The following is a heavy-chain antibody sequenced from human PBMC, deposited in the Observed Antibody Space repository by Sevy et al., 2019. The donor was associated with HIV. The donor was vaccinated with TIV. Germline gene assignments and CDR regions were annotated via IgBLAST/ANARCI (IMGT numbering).Heavy chain of an antibody. D-gene: IGHD1-1*01. J-gene: IGHJ4*02. CDR1: GGTFSSYA. CDR3: ARSFSPRLRGRPDEYYFDY. CDR2: IIPIFGTA. Sequence: ASVKVSCKASGGTFSSYALSWVRQAPGQGLEWMGGIIPIFGTANYAQKFQGRVTITADESTSTAYMELSSLRSEDTAVYYCARSFSPRLRGRPDEYYFDYWGQGTMVTVSS. V-gene: IGHV1-69*13.